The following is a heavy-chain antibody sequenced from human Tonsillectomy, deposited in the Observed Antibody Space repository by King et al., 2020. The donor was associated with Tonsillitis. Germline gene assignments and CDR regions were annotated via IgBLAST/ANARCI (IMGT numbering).Heavy chain of an antibody. CDR3: ATDLRSDVRLGH. J-gene: IGHJ4*02. Sequence: QLVQSGPEVKNPGASVKVSCKTSGYTFTSYGISWVRQAPGQGLEWMGWISTYRGYTNYAQRFQGRFTMTTDTSTSTGYMELTNLRSNDTAVYYCATDLRSDVRLGHWGQGTLVTASS. CDR2: ISTYRGYT. CDR1: GYTFTSYG. D-gene: IGHD3/OR15-3a*01. V-gene: IGHV1-18*04.